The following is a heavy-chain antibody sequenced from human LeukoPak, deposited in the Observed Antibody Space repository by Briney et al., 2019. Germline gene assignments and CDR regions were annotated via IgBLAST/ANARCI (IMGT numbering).Heavy chain of an antibody. J-gene: IGHJ4*02. CDR3: TRALLGDFSNY. Sequence: GGSLRLSCAASGFTFSSSWMHWVGQAPGKGLVWVSRINTDGSTTTYADSVKGRFTISRDNAKNTLYLQMNSLRAEDTAVYYCTRALLGDFSNYWGEGTLVTVSS. V-gene: IGHV3-74*01. D-gene: IGHD2-15*01. CDR2: INTDGSTT. CDR1: GFTFSSSW.